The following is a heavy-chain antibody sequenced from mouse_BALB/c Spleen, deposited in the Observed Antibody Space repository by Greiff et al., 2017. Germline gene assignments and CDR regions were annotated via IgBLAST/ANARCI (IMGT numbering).Heavy chain of an antibody. CDR1: GFTFSSYA. D-gene: IGHD1-1*01. J-gene: IGHJ2*01. CDR2: ISSGGST. Sequence: EVQRVESGGGLVKPGGSLKLSCAASGFTFSSYAMSWVRQTPEKRLEWVASISSGGSTYYPDSVKGRFTISRDNARNILYLQMSSLRSEDTAMYYCARGLGSSYGYFDYWGQGTTLTVSS. V-gene: IGHV5-6-5*01. CDR3: ARGLGSSYGYFDY.